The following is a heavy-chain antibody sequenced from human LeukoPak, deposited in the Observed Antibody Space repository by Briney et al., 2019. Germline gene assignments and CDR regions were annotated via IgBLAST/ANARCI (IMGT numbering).Heavy chain of an antibody. CDR1: GYTLTSYY. Sequence: ASVKVSCKASGYTLTSYYMHWVRQAPGQGLEWMGIINPSGGSTSYAQKFQGRVTMTRDTSISTAYMELNRLRSDDTAVYYCARGPMIIVVITGPMDYWGQGTLVTVSS. V-gene: IGHV1-46*01. D-gene: IGHD3-22*01. CDR3: ARGPMIIVVITGPMDY. CDR2: INPSGGST. J-gene: IGHJ4*02.